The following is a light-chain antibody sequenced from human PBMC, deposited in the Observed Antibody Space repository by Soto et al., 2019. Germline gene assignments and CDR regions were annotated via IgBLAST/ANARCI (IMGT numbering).Light chain of an antibody. CDR2: AAS. J-gene: IGKJ5*01. Sequence: DIQMTQSPSTLSASVGDRVTITCRASQGISSDLAWYQQKPGKVHKLLIYAASTLQSGVPSRFSGSGSGTDFTLTSSSLQPEDFATYYCQKYNSAPITCGQGTRLET. CDR1: QGISSD. V-gene: IGKV1-27*01. CDR3: QKYNSAPIT.